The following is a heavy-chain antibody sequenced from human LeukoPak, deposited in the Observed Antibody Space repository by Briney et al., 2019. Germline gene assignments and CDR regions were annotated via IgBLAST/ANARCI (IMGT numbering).Heavy chain of an antibody. J-gene: IGHJ4*02. CDR2: ISYDGSNK. CDR3: ARDSVDY. Sequence: GGSLRLSCAAFGFTFSSYAMHWVRQAPGKGLEWVAVISYDGSNKYYADSVKGRFTISRDNSKNTLYLQMNSLRAEDTAVYYCARDSVDYWGQGTLVTVSS. V-gene: IGHV3-30-3*01. CDR1: GFTFSSYA.